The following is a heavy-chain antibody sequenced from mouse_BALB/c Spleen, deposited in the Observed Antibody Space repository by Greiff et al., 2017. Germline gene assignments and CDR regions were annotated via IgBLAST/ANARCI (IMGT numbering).Heavy chain of an antibody. J-gene: IGHJ3*01. V-gene: IGHV4-1*02. D-gene: IGHD2-1*01. Sequence: EVKLMESGGGLVQPGGSLKLSCAASGFDFSRYWMSWVRQAPGKGLEWIGEINPDSSTINYTPSLKDKFIISRDNAKNTLYLQMSKVRSEDTALYYCARPENYRGFAYWGQGTLVTVSA. CDR1: GFDFSRYW. CDR3: ARPENYRGFAY. CDR2: INPDSSTI.